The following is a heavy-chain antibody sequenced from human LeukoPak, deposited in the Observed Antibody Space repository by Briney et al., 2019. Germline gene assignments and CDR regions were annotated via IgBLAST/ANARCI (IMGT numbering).Heavy chain of an antibody. CDR2: ISGSGGST. J-gene: IGHJ6*04. CDR3: AKFLEWLSPGHMDV. Sequence: GGSLRLSCAASGFTFSSYAISWVRQAPGKGLEWVSAISGSGGSTYYADSVKGRFTISRDNSKNTLYLQMNSLRAEDTAVYYCAKFLEWLSPGHMDVWGKGTTVTVSS. CDR1: GFTFSSYA. D-gene: IGHD3-3*01. V-gene: IGHV3-23*01.